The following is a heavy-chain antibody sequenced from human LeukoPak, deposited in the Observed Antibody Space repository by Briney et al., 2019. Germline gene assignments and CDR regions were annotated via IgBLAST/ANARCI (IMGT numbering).Heavy chain of an antibody. Sequence: GGSLRLSCAASGFTFRSYGMQWVRQAPGKGLEWVAVMWYDGSYQSYADSLKGRFTISRDNFKNTLYLQMNSLRVEDTAVYYCARETMYALDIWGQGTMVTVSS. CDR1: GFTFRSYG. J-gene: IGHJ3*02. CDR2: MWYDGSYQ. V-gene: IGHV3-33*01. D-gene: IGHD3-10*02. CDR3: ARETMYALDI.